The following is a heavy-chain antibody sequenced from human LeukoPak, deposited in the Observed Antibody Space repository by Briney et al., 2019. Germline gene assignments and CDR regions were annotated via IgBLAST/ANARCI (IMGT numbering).Heavy chain of an antibody. Sequence: ASVQVSCKASGYTFTGYYMHWVRQAPGQGLEWMGWINPNSGGTNYAQKFQGRVTMTRDTSISTAYMELSRLRSDDTAVYYCARARYSSGWYYFDYWGQGTLVTVSS. V-gene: IGHV1-2*02. CDR1: GYTFTGYY. D-gene: IGHD6-19*01. CDR3: ARARYSSGWYYFDY. CDR2: INPNSGGT. J-gene: IGHJ4*02.